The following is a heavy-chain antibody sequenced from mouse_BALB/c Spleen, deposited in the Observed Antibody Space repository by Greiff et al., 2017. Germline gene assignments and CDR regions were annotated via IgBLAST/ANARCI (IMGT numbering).Heavy chain of an antibody. CDR2: ISSGSSNN. Sequence: EVQVVESGGGLVQPGGSRKLSCAASGFTFSSFGMHWVRQDPEKGLEWVAYISSGSSNNYYADTVKGRFTISRDNPNNTLFLQMTSLRSEDTAIYDCERWGGTTAYWGQGTLVTVSA. D-gene: IGHD2-14*01. V-gene: IGHV5-17*02. CDR1: GFTFSSFG. J-gene: IGHJ3*01. CDR3: ERWGGTTAY.